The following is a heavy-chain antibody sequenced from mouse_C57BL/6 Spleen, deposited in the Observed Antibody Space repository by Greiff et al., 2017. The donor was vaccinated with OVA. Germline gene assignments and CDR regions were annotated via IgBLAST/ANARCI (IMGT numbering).Heavy chain of an antibody. CDR3: ANYYDWFAY. Sequence: VKLQQSGPELVKPGASVKISCKASGYAFSSSWMNWVKQRPGKGLEWIGRIYPGDGDTNYNGKFKGKATLTADKASSTAYMQLSSLTSEDSAVYFCANYYDWFAYWGQGTLVTVSA. CDR2: IYPGDGDT. J-gene: IGHJ3*01. V-gene: IGHV1-82*01. D-gene: IGHD1-1*02. CDR1: GYAFSSSW.